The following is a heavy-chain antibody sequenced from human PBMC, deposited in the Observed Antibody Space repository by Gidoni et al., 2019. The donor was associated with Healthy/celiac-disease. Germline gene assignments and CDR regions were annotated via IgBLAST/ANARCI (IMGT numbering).Heavy chain of an antibody. CDR2: IRYDGSNK. CDR1: GFTFSRYG. J-gene: IGHJ6*03. Sequence: QVQLVESGGGVVQPGGSLRLSCAASGFTFSRYGMHWVRQAPGKGLEWVAFIRYDGSNKYYADSVKGRFTISRDNSKNTLYLQMNSLRAEDTAVYYCAKDSEEAPYYYYYMDVWGKGTTVTVSS. CDR3: AKDSEEAPYYYYYMDV. V-gene: IGHV3-30*02.